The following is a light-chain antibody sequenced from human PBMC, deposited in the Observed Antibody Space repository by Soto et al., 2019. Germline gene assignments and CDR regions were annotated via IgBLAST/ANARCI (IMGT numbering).Light chain of an antibody. CDR3: QQYNKWPWT. J-gene: IGKJ1*01. CDR2: GAS. CDR1: QSVNSN. V-gene: IGKV3-15*01. Sequence: EIVMTQSPATLSVSPWERATLSCRASQSVNSNLAWYQQKPGQAPRLLIYGASTRATGIPARFSGSGSGTEFTLTISSLQSEDFAVYYCQQYNKWPWTFGQGTKVDIK.